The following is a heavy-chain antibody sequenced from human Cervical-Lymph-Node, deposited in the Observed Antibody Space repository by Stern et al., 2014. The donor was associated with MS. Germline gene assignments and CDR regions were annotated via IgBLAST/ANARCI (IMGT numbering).Heavy chain of an antibody. CDR1: GFTFSSYS. J-gene: IGHJ4*02. V-gene: IGHV3-21*01. CDR3: ARGTGGWYSY. D-gene: IGHD6-19*01. CDR2: ISSSSSYI. Sequence: EVQLVESGGGLVKPGGSRRLSCAASGFTFSSYSMNWVRQAPGKGLEWVSSISSSSSYIYYADSVKGRFTISRDNAKNSLYLQMNSLRAEDTAVYYCARGTGGWYSYWGQGTLVTVSS.